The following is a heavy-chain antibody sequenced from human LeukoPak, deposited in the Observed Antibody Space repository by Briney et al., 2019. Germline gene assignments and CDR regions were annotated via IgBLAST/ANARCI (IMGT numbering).Heavy chain of an antibody. CDR2: ISAYNGNT. Sequence: GASVKVSCKASGYTFTSYGISWVRQAPGQGLEWMGWISAYNGNTNYAQKLQGRVTMTTDTSTSTAYMELRSLRYDDTAVYYCARDQFKYYYGSGSYYNRGYYFDYWGQGTLVTVSS. CDR1: GYTFTSYG. V-gene: IGHV1-18*01. J-gene: IGHJ4*02. D-gene: IGHD3-10*01. CDR3: ARDQFKYYYGSGSYYNRGYYFDY.